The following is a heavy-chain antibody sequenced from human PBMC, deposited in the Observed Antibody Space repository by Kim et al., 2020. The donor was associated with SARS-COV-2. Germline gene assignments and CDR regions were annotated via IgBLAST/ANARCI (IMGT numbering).Heavy chain of an antibody. J-gene: IGHJ4*02. CDR3: ARVGGSGSYYVDY. V-gene: IGHV4-61*02. CDR2: IYTSGST. D-gene: IGHD3-10*01. Sequence: SETLSLTCTVSGGSISSGSYYWSWIRQPAGKGLEWIGRIYTSGSTNYNPSLKSRVTISVDTSKNQFSLKLSSVTAADTAVYYCARVGGSGSYYVDYWGQGTLVTVSS. CDR1: GGSISSGSYY.